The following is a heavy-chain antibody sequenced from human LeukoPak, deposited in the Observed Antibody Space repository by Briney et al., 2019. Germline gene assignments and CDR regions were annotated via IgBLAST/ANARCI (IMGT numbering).Heavy chain of an antibody. CDR1: GLTFRNTA. V-gene: IGHV3-23*01. Sequence: GGSLRLSCAASGLTFRNTAMSWVRQAPGKGLEWVSSISGSGGSTYYADFVRGRFSISRDDSKNTLSLQMNSLTAEDTAIYYCAIGGGISTPGHWGQGTLVTVSS. J-gene: IGHJ4*02. D-gene: IGHD6-13*01. CDR2: ISGSGGST. CDR3: AIGGGISTPGH.